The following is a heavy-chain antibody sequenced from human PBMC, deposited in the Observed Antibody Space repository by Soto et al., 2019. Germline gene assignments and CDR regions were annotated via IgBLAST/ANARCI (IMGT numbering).Heavy chain of an antibody. J-gene: IGHJ6*02. Sequence: SETLSLTCTVSGGSISSYYWSWIRQPPGKGLEWIGYIYYSGSTNYNPSLKSRVTISVDTSKNQFSLKLSSVTAADTAVYYCARLQLSYDSVTGYCYGMDVWGQGTTVTVSS. CDR2: IYYSGST. D-gene: IGHD3-9*01. V-gene: IGHV4-59*01. CDR3: ARLQLSYDSVTGYCYGMDV. CDR1: GGSISSYY.